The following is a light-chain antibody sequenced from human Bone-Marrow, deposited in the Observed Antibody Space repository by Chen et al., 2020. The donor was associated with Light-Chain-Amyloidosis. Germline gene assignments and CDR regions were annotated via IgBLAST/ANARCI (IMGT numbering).Light chain of an antibody. CDR2: EVT. V-gene: IGLV2-14*01. J-gene: IGLJ1*01. CDR3: SSYTITNTLV. Sequence: QSALTQPASVSGSPGQSLTISCTGTSSDVGSDNHVSWYQQHPDKAPKLMIYEVTNRPSWVPDRCSGSKSDNTASLTISGLQTEDEADYFCSSYTITNTLVFGSGTRVTVL. CDR1: SSDVGSDNH.